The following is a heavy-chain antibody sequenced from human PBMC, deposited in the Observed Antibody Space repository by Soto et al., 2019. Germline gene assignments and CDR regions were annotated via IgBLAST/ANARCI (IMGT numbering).Heavy chain of an antibody. V-gene: IGHV2-5*02. CDR1: GFSLSTSGVG. Sequence: GSGPTLVNPTQTLTLTCTFSGFSLSTSGVGVGWIRQPPGKALEWLALIYWDDDKRYSPSLKSRLTITKDTSKNQVVLTMTNMDPVDTATYYCAHRLYYYGSGSPPWFDPWGQGTLVTVSS. CDR2: IYWDDDK. D-gene: IGHD3-10*01. CDR3: AHRLYYYGSGSPPWFDP. J-gene: IGHJ5*02.